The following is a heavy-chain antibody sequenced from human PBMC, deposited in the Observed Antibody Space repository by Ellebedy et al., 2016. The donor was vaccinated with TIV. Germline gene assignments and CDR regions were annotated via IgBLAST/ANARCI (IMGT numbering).Heavy chain of an antibody. CDR1: GFTFSDSV. Sequence: GKSLKISXVGFGFTFSDSVMHWVRQAPGKGLDWVAGISVDGRAVHYPDSVKGRFTISRDNAQNTVYLQMNSLRLEDTAVYYCVRGWYSSGHCDVFAMWGQGTIVTVSS. J-gene: IGHJ3*02. CDR3: VRGWYSSGHCDVFAM. CDR2: ISVDGRAV. D-gene: IGHD6-19*01. V-gene: IGHV3-30*03.